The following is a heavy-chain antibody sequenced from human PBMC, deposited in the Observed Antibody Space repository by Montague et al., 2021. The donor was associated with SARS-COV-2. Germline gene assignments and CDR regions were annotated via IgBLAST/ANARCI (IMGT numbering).Heavy chain of an antibody. CDR1: GFSLRTDGAG. V-gene: IGHV2-5*02. CDR3: ARKSTVGSGGFFDC. CDR2: IYWDEDK. J-gene: IGHJ4*02. D-gene: IGHD3-10*01. Sequence: PALVKPTQTLTVTCMSSGFSLRTDGAGVGWVRQPPGKALEWLGMIYWDEDKRYSPSLKSRVTITEDTSKGYVLLTVTNMDPVDTATYYCARKSTVGSGGFFDCWGQGIPVAV.